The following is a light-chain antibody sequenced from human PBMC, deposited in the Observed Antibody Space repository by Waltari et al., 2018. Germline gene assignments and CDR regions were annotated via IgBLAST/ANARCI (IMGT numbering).Light chain of an antibody. CDR3: QQYRVYWT. CDR1: QTISSS. Sequence: DIQMTQSPSTLSASVGDGVTITCRASQTISSSLAWSQQKPGNAPKVLFSRPFILQSGVPSMFSAYGTGTEFALSISNLQPDEFATYYCQQYRVYWTFGQGTKVEMK. J-gene: IGKJ1*01. V-gene: IGKV1-5*03. CDR2: RPF.